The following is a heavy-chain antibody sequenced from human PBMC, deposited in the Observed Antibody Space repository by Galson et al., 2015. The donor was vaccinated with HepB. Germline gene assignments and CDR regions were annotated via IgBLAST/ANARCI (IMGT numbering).Heavy chain of an antibody. CDR2: ISWDGGST. Sequence: SLRLSCAASGFTFDDYTMHWVRQPPGKGLEWVSLISWDGGSTYYGDSVKGRFTISRDNRKNSLYLQMNSLRIEDTAFYYCATGEGYCSGGSCYRRWGSLPDYWGQGTLVTVSS. CDR3: ATGEGYCSGGSCYRRWGSLPDY. D-gene: IGHD2-15*01. V-gene: IGHV3-43*01. CDR1: GFTFDDYT. J-gene: IGHJ4*02.